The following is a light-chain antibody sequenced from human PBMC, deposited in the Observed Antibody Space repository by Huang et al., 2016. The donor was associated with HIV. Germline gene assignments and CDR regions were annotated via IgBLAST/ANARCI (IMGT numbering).Light chain of an antibody. Sequence: EIVLTQSPGTLSLSPGERATLSCRARQSVNNNFLACYKQKPGKAPRLLIHGASSRAHGVPDRFSGSGSGTDFTLTISRLEPEDFAVYYCHQYGDSRGTFGQGTKVEIK. CDR2: GAS. CDR3: HQYGDSRGT. J-gene: IGKJ1*01. V-gene: IGKV3-20*01. CDR1: QSVNNNF.